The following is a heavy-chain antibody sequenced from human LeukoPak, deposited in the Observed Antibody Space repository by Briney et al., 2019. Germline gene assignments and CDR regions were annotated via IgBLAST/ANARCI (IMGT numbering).Heavy chain of an antibody. J-gene: IGHJ5*02. CDR1: GGTFSSYA. CDR2: IIPIFGTA. Sequence: ASVKVSCKASGGTFSSYAISWVRQAPGQGLERMGGIIPIFGTANYAQKFQGRVTITADESTSTAYMELSSLRSEDTAVYYCARGRGYCSSTSCSSQWFDPWGQGTLVTVSS. V-gene: IGHV1-69*13. D-gene: IGHD2-2*01. CDR3: ARGRGYCSSTSCSSQWFDP.